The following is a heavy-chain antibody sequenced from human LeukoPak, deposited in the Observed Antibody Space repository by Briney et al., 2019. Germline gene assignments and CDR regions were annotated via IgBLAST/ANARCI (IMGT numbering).Heavy chain of an antibody. Sequence: PGGSLRLSCAASGFTFDDYAMHWVRQPPGRGLEWISYISADAATVKYADSVEGRFTVSRDNTQNSIYLEMSSLRVDDTAVYYCARMYSSGYYGDYFDYWGQGNLVSVSS. CDR1: GFTFDDYA. J-gene: IGHJ4*02. D-gene: IGHD5-12*01. V-gene: IGHV3-11*04. CDR3: ARMYSSGYYGDYFDY. CDR2: ISADAATV.